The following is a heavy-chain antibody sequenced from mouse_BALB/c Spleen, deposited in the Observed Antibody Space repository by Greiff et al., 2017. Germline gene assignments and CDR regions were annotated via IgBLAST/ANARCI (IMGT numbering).Heavy chain of an antibody. Sequence: QVQLQQSGAELVKPGASVKLSCKASGYTFTSYYMYWVKQRPGQGLEWIGEINPSNGGTNFNEKFKSKATLTVDKSSSTAYMQLSSLTSEDSAVYYCTSGFYYCGSTPFAYWGQGTLVTVSA. CDR2: INPSNGGT. CDR3: TSGFYYCGSTPFAY. V-gene: IGHV1S81*02. D-gene: IGHD1-1*01. J-gene: IGHJ3*01. CDR1: GYTFTSYY.